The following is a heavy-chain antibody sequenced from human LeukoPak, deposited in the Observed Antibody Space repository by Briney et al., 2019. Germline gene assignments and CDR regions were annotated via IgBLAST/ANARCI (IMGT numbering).Heavy chain of an antibody. Sequence: GGSLRLSCSASGFTFSSYAMHWVRQAPGKGLEYVSAISSNGGSTYYADSVKGRFTISRDNSKNTLYLQMSSLRAEDTAVYYCVKGSGDIVVLPAADAGMDVWGQGTTVTVSS. D-gene: IGHD2-2*01. CDR3: VKGSGDIVVLPAADAGMDV. CDR1: GFTFSSYA. V-gene: IGHV3-64D*06. CDR2: ISSNGGST. J-gene: IGHJ6*02.